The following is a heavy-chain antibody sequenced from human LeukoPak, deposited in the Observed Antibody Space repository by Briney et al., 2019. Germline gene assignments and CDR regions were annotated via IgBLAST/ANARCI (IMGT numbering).Heavy chain of an antibody. CDR1: GYTLTSYD. J-gene: IGHJ5*02. Sequence: ASVKVSCKASGYTLTSYDMNWVRQATGQGLEWMGWMNPNSGNTGYAQKFQGRVTMTSNTSISTAYMELSSLTSEDTAVYYCAREKSYSSPLDPWGQGTLVTVSS. CDR3: AREKSYSSPLDP. D-gene: IGHD6-13*01. CDR2: MNPNSGNT. V-gene: IGHV1-8*01.